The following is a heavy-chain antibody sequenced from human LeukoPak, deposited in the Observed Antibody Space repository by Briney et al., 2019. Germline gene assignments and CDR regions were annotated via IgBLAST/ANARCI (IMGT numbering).Heavy chain of an antibody. CDR3: AREGRGQWLVRGYYYYGMDV. Sequence: SQTLSLTCAISGDSVSSNSAAWSWIRQSPSRGLEWLGRTYYRSKWYNDYAVSVKSRITINPDTSKNQFSLQLNSVTPEDTAVYYCAREGRGQWLVRGYYYYGMDVWGQGTTVTVSS. CDR1: GDSVSSNSAA. V-gene: IGHV6-1*01. J-gene: IGHJ6*02. CDR2: TYYRSKWYN. D-gene: IGHD6-19*01.